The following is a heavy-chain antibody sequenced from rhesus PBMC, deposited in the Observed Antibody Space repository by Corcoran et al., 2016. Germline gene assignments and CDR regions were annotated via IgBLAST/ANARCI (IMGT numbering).Heavy chain of an antibody. D-gene: IGHD3-34*01. Sequence: QVQLQESGPGLVKPSETLSLTCVVSGYSISSNYWSWIRQPPGKGLEWIGYIYGSSVSTYYNPSLNSRVTISTDTSKNLFSLKLNSVTAADTAVYYCARRGDYSPFDYWGQGVLVTVSS. CDR1: GYSISSNY. V-gene: IGHV4-147*01. CDR3: ARRGDYSPFDY. J-gene: IGHJ4*01. CDR2: IYGSSVST.